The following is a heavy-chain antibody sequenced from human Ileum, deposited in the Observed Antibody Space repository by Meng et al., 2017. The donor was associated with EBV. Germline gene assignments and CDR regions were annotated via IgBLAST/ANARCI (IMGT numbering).Heavy chain of an antibody. J-gene: IGHJ4*02. V-gene: IGHV4-30-4*01. CDR3: AREGRSHQVGVSVY. CDR1: GGSISSGDYY. Sequence: QAQRQESGPGLVKPSQTLSLTCTVSGGSISSGDYYWSWIRQPPGKGLEWIGYIYNSGSTYYNPSLKSRVTISVDTSKNQFSLKLRFVTAADTAVYYCAREGRSHQVGVSVYWGQGNLVTVSS. CDR2: IYNSGST. D-gene: IGHD2-21*01.